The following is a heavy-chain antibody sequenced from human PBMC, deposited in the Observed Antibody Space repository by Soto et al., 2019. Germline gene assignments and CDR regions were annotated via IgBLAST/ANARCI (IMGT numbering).Heavy chain of an antibody. D-gene: IGHD2-21*02. CDR3: IQSRCGGDCLQSYASYYYYGMDV. J-gene: IGHJ6*04. Sequence: QITLKESGPTLVKPTQTLTLTCTFSAFSLSTGGVGVGWIRQPPGKALEWLALIYWDDDKRYSPSLRSRLTNTKDTSKNQVVLTMTNMDPVDTATYYCIQSRCGGDCLQSYASYYYYGMDVWGKGTTVTVSS. CDR2: IYWDDDK. V-gene: IGHV2-5*02. CDR1: AFSLSTGGVG.